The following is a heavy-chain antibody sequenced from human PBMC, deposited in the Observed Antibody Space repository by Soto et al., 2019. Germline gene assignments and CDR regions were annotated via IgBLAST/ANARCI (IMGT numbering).Heavy chain of an antibody. D-gene: IGHD3-22*01. CDR1: GYTFTSYG. Sequence: KASCKASGYTFTSYGISWVRQTPGKGLEWMGGFDPEDGETIYAQKFQGRVTMTEDTSTDTAYMELSSLRSEDTAVYYCAGDFHDRIAFDIWGQGTMVTFSS. V-gene: IGHV1-24*01. J-gene: IGHJ3*02. CDR2: FDPEDGET. CDR3: AGDFHDRIAFDI.